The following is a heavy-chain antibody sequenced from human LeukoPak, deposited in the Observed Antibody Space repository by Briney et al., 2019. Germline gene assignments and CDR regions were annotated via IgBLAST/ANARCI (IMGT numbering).Heavy chain of an antibody. Sequence: SETLSLTCTVSGGSINGFYRSWIRQAPGKGLDWIGYIYDSGSSDYSPSLKSRVIISIDRSKNQFSLRLKSVTAADTAVYFCARASGTGSLKFDPWGLGALVTVSS. J-gene: IGHJ5*02. CDR3: ARASGTGSLKFDP. D-gene: IGHD3-10*01. CDR1: GGSINGFY. V-gene: IGHV4-59*01. CDR2: IYDSGSS.